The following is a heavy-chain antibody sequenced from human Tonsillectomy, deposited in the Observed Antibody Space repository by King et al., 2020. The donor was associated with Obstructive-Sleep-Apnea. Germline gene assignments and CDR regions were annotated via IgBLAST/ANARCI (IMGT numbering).Heavy chain of an antibody. CDR3: AKEYYDSSGSYSDY. Sequence: QLVQSGGGLVQPGGSLRLSCAASGFTFSSYAMSWVRQAPGKGLEWVSAISGSGGSTYYADSGKGRFSISRDNSKNTLYLPMNSLRAGETAVYYCAKEYYDSSGSYSDYWGQGTLVTVSS. CDR1: GFTFSSYA. J-gene: IGHJ4*02. D-gene: IGHD3-22*01. V-gene: IGHV3-23*04. CDR2: ISGSGGST.